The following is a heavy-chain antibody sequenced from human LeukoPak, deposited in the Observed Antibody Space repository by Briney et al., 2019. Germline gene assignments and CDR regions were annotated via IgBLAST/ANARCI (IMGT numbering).Heavy chain of an antibody. CDR1: GYTFTSYG. Sequence: ASVKVSCKASGYTFTSYGISWVRQAPGQGLEWMGWTSAYNGNTNYAQKLQGRVTMTTDTSTSTAYMELRSLRSDDTAVYYCARFGQQWLFYYYGMDVWGQGTTVTVSS. V-gene: IGHV1-18*01. D-gene: IGHD6-19*01. J-gene: IGHJ6*02. CDR2: TSAYNGNT. CDR3: ARFGQQWLFYYYGMDV.